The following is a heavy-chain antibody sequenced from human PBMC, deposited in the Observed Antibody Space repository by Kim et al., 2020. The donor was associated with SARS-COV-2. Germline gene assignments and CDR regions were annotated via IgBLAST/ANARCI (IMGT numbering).Heavy chain of an antibody. D-gene: IGHD6-13*01. CDR3: ARLGTASGGRY. V-gene: IGHV4-34*12. Sequence: SETLSLTCAIYGGSFSDYYWSWIRQPPGKGLEWIGAIIHSGRTTYNPSLKNRVTISVDTSRNQFSLTLSSVTAADTAIYYCARLGTASGGRYWGQGSLVTVSS. J-gene: IGHJ4*02. CDR2: IIHSGRT. CDR1: GGSFSDYY.